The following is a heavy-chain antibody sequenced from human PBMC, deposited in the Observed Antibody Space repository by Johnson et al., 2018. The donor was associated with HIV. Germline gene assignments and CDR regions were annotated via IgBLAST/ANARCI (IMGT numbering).Heavy chain of an antibody. V-gene: IGHV3-30*03. D-gene: IGHD1-26*01. Sequence: VQLVESGGGLVQPGGSLRLSCAASGFTFSSYGMHWVRQAPGKGLEWVAVISYDGSNKYYADSVKGRFTISRDNSKNTLYLQMNSLRAEDKAVYYCASAWGELDDAFDIWGQGTMVTVSS. CDR3: ASAWGELDDAFDI. J-gene: IGHJ3*02. CDR1: GFTFSSYG. CDR2: ISYDGSNK.